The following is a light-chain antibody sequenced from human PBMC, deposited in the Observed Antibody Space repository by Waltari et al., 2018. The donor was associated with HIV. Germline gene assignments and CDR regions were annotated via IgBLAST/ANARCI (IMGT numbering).Light chain of an antibody. CDR2: WAS. CDR1: QSVLYNTDNNDY. Sequence: DIVMTQSPDSLAVSLGERATINCKSSQSVLYNTDNNDYLAWYQQKPGQPPKLLIHWASTRESGVPDRFSGSGSGTDFTLTISSLQAEDVAVYYCQQYFRSPRTFGGGTKVEIK. J-gene: IGKJ4*01. V-gene: IGKV4-1*01. CDR3: QQYFRSPRT.